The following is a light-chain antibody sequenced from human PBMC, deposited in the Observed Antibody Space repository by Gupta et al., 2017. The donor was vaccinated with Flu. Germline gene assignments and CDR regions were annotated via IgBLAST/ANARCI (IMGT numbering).Light chain of an antibody. V-gene: IGKV1D-16*01. J-gene: IGKJ4*01. CDR1: HDIKTW. Sequence: SLSASGGDTVTITCRASHDIKTWLAWYQRQSGKAPKALIFAASSLVRGVPSRFTGSGSGTVFTLTINALQPEDFATYFCQQYEAFPPTFGGGTQVE. CDR2: AAS. CDR3: QQYEAFPPT.